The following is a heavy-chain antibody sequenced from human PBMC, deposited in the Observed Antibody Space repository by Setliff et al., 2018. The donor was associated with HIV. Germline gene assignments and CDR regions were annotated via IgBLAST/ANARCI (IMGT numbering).Heavy chain of an antibody. CDR2: IVPNSDNR. D-gene: IGHD6-6*01. CDR3: ARDWSMTSRESNWFDP. CDR1: GDSFTNYA. J-gene: IGHJ5*02. Sequence: ASVKVSCKASGDSFTNYAVNWVRQAPGQGLEWIGGIVPNSDNRGYAQKFQGRVTMTRDATINTGYMELSSLTSDDTAVYYCARDWSMTSRESNWFDPWGQGTLVTVSS. V-gene: IGHV1-8*02.